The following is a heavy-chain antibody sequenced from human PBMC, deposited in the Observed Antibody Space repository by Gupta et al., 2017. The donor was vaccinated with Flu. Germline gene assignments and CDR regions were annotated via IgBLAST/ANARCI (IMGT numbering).Heavy chain of an antibody. CDR1: EFPFTSYA. CDR3: ARGAYYFDS. V-gene: IGHV3-30*03. J-gene: IGHJ4*02. Sequence: QAELVASGGGVVQPGRSLRLSCTASEFPFTSYAMNWVRQAPGEGLEWVAITSYDQTNKYYADSVKGRFTISRDNSKYTLFLQMDNLRPEDTAVYYCARGAYYFDSWGQGALVTVSS. CDR2: TSYDQTNK.